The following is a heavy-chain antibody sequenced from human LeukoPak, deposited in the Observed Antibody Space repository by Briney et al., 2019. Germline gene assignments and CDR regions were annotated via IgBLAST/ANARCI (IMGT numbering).Heavy chain of an antibody. D-gene: IGHD6-13*01. Sequence: SETLSLTCTVSGGSISSGGYYWSWIRQHPGKGLEWIGYIYYSGSTYYNPSLKSRVTISVDTSKNQFSLKLSSVTAADTAVYYCAREGIAAAGTLLFDYWGQGTLVTVSS. V-gene: IGHV4-31*03. J-gene: IGHJ4*02. CDR3: AREGIAAAGTLLFDY. CDR1: GGSISSGGYY. CDR2: IYYSGST.